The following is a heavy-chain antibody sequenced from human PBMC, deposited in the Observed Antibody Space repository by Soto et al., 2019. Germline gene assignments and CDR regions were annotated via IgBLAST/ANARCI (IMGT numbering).Heavy chain of an antibody. CDR1: GGSISSGDYY. V-gene: IGHV4-30-4*01. CDR3: PRDPPAVRGVFDT. Sequence: SETLSLTCTVSGGSISSGDYYWSWIRQPPGKGLEWIGYIYYSGSTYYNPSLKSRVTISVDTSKNQFSLKLSSVTAADTAVYYCPRDPPAVRGVFDTWGQGTLVTVSS. CDR2: IYYSGST. D-gene: IGHD3-10*01. J-gene: IGHJ5*02.